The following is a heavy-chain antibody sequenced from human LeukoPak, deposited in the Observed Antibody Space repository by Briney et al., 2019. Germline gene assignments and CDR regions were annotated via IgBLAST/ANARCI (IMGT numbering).Heavy chain of an antibody. Sequence: EASVKVSCKASGYTFSSYDINWARQATGQGLEWMGWMNPNSGSTGYAQKFQGRLTMTRSTSISTAYMELRSLRSEDTAVYYCVRVQSGSYARYGMDVWGQGTTVTVSS. CDR1: GYTFSSYD. CDR3: VRVQSGSYARYGMDV. CDR2: MNPNSGST. J-gene: IGHJ6*02. V-gene: IGHV1-8*01. D-gene: IGHD1-26*01.